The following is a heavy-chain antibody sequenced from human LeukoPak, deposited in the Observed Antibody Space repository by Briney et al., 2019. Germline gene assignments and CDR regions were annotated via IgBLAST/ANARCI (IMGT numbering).Heavy chain of an antibody. V-gene: IGHV4-59*01. CDR3: ASLLSSAWYIDY. CDR2: IYYSGGT. CDR1: GGSISSYY. J-gene: IGHJ4*02. Sequence: SETLSLTCTVSGGSISSYYWSWIRQPPGKGLEWIGYIYYSGGTNYNPSLKSRVTISVDTSKNQFPLKLSSVTAADTAVYYCASLLSSAWYIDYWGQGTLVTVSS. D-gene: IGHD6-19*01.